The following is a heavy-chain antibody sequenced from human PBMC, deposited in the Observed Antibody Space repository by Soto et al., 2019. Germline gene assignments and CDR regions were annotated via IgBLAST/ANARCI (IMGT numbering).Heavy chain of an antibody. V-gene: IGHV3-33*01. CDR3: TRRFSDGWYSDY. CDR2: IWYDGSNE. J-gene: IGHJ4*02. D-gene: IGHD6-19*01. Sequence: QVQLVESGGGVVQPGRSLRLSCAASGFTFSGYGMHWVRQAPGKGLEWVAVIWYDGSNENYADSVKGRFTISRANSKNTLYLQMNSLRAEDTAVYSCTRRFSDGWYSDYWGQGTLVTVSS. CDR1: GFTFSGYG.